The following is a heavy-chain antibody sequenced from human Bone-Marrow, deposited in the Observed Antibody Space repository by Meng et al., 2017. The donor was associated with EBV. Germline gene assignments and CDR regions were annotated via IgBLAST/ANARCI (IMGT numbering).Heavy chain of an antibody. D-gene: IGHD3-3*01. CDR1: GGSFSRYH. CDR3: ARRSITIFGVVTRYNWFDP. CDR2: INHSGST. J-gene: IGHJ5*02. V-gene: IGHV4-34*01. Sequence: LPQRGAGPFEPSEALLLTRPVSGGSFSRYHWSWIRQPPGKGLEWIGEINHSGSTNYNPSLKSRVTISVDTSKNQFSLKLSSVTAADTAVYYCARRSITIFGVVTRYNWFDPWGQGTLVTVSS.